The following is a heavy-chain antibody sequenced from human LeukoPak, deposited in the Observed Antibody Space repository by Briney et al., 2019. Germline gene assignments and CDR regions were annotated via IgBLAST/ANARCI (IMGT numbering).Heavy chain of an antibody. V-gene: IGHV4-39*07. D-gene: IGHD6-19*01. Sequence: SETLSLTCTVSGGSISSSIYYWGWIRQPPGKGLELIGHVYYTGSAYFNPSLKSRVTMSVDTSKNQFSLKLSSVTAADTAVYYCARAGGWYFDYWGQGTLVTVSS. J-gene: IGHJ4*02. CDR3: ARAGGWYFDY. CDR2: VYYTGSA. CDR1: GGSISSSIYY.